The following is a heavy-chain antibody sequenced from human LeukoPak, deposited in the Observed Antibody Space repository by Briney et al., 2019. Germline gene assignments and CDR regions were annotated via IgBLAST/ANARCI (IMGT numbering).Heavy chain of an antibody. CDR2: IYSGGST. Sequence: GGSLRLSCGASGFTVSSNYMSWVPQAPGKGLEWVSVIYSGGSTYYADSVKGRFTISRDNSKNTLYLQMNSLRAVDTAVYYCARDQGGYDNSFDWRQGTLVTVPS. V-gene: IGHV3-53*01. J-gene: IGHJ4*02. CDR3: ARDQGGYDNSFD. D-gene: IGHD5-12*01. CDR1: GFTVSSNY.